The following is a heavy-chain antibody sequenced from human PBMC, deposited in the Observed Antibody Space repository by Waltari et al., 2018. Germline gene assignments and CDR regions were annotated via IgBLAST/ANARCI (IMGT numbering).Heavy chain of an antibody. CDR3: ARGHSSGWYDWDH. Sequence: QVQLVQSGAELKKPGASVKVSCTASGYTFTYSGISWLRQAPGQGLEWMSWSNTSTRSTKFSEKFQARVTMTTDTSTSTAYLELRSLTSDDTAIYYCARGHSSGWYDWDHWGQGTLVTVSS. J-gene: IGHJ4*02. CDR1: GYTFTYSG. D-gene: IGHD6-19*01. V-gene: IGHV1-18*01. CDR2: SNTSTRST.